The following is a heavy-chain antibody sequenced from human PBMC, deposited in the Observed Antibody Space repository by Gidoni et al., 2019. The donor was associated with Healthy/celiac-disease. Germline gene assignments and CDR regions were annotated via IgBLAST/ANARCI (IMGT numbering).Heavy chain of an antibody. CDR2: LYYRGST. Sequence: QVQLQESGPGLVKPSQTLSLNCTVSAGSISSGDYYWSWIRQPPGKGLEWIGYLYYRGSTYYNPSLKSRVTISVDTSKNQFSLKLSAVTAADTAVYYCARRSYPVGATSRHFDYWGQGTLVTVSS. CDR3: ARRSYPVGATSRHFDY. V-gene: IGHV4-30-4*01. CDR1: AGSISSGDYY. J-gene: IGHJ4*02. D-gene: IGHD1-26*01.